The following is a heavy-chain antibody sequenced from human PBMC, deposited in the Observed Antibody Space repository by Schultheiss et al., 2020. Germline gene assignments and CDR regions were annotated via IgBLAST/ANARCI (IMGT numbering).Heavy chain of an antibody. J-gene: IGHJ4*02. CDR3: ARLEYPYFFDY. D-gene: IGHD2/OR15-2a*01. V-gene: IGHV3-23*01. CDR2: INDDGKDT. CDR1: GFTFSSYA. Sequence: GGSLRLSCAASGFTFSSYAMSWVRQAPGKGLVWVSRINDDGKDTIYADSVKGRFTISRDNSKNTLYLQMNSLRAEDTAVYYCARLEYPYFFDYWGQGTLVTVSS.